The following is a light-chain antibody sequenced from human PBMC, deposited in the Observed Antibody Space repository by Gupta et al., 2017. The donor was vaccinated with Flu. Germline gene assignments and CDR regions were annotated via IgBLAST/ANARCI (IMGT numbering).Light chain of an antibody. V-gene: IGKV1-33*01. CDR1: QDITNF. CDR2: DAS. CDR3: QQYDSLPIT. J-gene: IGKJ5*01. Sequence: DIQMTQSPSSLSASVGDRVTITCQAIQDITNFLNWYQQKPGKAPKLLIYDASNLETGVPSRFSGSGSGTDFTLTTSSLQPEDVATYYCQQYDSLPITFGRGTRLEIK.